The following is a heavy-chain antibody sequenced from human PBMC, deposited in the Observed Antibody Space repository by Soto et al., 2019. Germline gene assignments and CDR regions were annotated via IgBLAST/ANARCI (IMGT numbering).Heavy chain of an antibody. CDR2: INHSGST. Sequence: ETLCVTCAVYGGSFSGYYWSWSRQALGKGLEWIGEINHSGSTNYNPSLKSRVTISVDTSKNQFSLELSYVNAEDTDVYYCARESGWYGYYYYGMDVWGQGPTVT. CDR3: ARESGWYGYYYYGMDV. D-gene: IGHD6-19*01. J-gene: IGHJ6*02. V-gene: IGHV4-34*01. CDR1: GGSFSGYY.